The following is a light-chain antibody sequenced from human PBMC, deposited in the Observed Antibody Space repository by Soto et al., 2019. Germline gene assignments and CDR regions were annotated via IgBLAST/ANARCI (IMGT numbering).Light chain of an antibody. Sequence: DIQMTQSPYTLSPSVGDRVSITCRASQSISGWLAWYQQKPGKAPKLLIYDASSLESGVPSRFSGSGSGTELSLTISRLQPHDFATYYCQQYNSYSVNAFGKGTKVDIK. CDR2: DAS. CDR3: QQYNSYSVNA. CDR1: QSISGW. J-gene: IGKJ2*01. V-gene: IGKV1-5*01.